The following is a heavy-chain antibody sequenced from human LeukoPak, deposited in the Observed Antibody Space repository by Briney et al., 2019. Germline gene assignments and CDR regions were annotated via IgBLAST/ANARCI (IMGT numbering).Heavy chain of an antibody. Sequence: GGSLRLSCAASGFTFSSYGMHWVRQAPGKGLEWVAVISYDGSNKYYADSVKGRFTISRDNSESTLYLQMNSLRAEDTAVYYCAKDCRSSGWDYDFDYWGQGTLVTVSS. CDR2: ISYDGSNK. V-gene: IGHV3-30*18. CDR3: AKDCRSSGWDYDFDY. CDR1: GFTFSSYG. J-gene: IGHJ4*02. D-gene: IGHD6-19*01.